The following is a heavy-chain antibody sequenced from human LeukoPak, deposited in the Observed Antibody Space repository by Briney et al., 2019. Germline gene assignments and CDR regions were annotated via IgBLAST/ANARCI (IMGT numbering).Heavy chain of an antibody. D-gene: IGHD3-10*01. CDR1: GFTVSSNY. Sequence: GGSLTLSCTASGFTVSSNYMLWVRQAPGKGLEGFSVIYSGGSTYYADSVKGGFTISRDNSKNTLYLQMNSLRGEDTAVEYCATSSQSCPSVWFGELLFFNDAFDIWGQRTIVTVSS. CDR3: ATSSQSCPSVWFGELLFFNDAFDI. J-gene: IGHJ3*02. V-gene: IGHV3-53*01. CDR2: IYSGGST.